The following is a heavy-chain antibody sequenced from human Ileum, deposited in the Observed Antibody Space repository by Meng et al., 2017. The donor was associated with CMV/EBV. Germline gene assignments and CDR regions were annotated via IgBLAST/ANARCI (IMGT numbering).Heavy chain of an antibody. Sequence: GSLRLSCTVSGGSISSSSYYWGWIRQPPGKGLEWIGSIYYSGSTYYNPSLKSRVTISVDTSKNQFSLKLSSVTAADTAVYYCARDSVWWSNTIFGVVTQRYFDYWGQGTLVTVSS. CDR1: GGSISSSSYY. V-gene: IGHV4-39*07. J-gene: IGHJ4*02. CDR3: ARDSVWWSNTIFGVVTQRYFDY. CDR2: IYYSGST. D-gene: IGHD3-3*01.